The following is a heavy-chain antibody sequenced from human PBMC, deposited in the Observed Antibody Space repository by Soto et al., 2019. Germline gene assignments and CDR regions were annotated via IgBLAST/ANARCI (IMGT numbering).Heavy chain of an antibody. CDR1: GGSISSGGYY. V-gene: IGHV4-31*03. D-gene: IGHD3-10*01. CDR2: IYYSGST. Sequence: QVQLQESGPGLVKPSQTLSLTCTVSGGSISSGGYYWSWIRQHPGKGLEWIGYIYYSGSTYYNPSLQSRVTISVGTSKNQFSLKLSSVTAADTAVYYCALSITMVRGVIGWFDPWGQGTLVTVSS. J-gene: IGHJ5*02. CDR3: ALSITMVRGVIGWFDP.